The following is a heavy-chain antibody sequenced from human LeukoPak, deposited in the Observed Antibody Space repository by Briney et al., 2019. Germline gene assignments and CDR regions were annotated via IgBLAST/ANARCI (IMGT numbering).Heavy chain of an antibody. CDR1: GGSISSSSYY. CDR2: IYHSGST. Sequence: SETLSLTCTVSGGSISSSSYYWGWIRQPPGKGLEWIGSIYHSGSTNYNPSLKSRVTISVDKSKNQFSLKLSSVTAADTAVYYCARAPIELQRIDYWGQGTLVTVSS. D-gene: IGHD2-8*01. CDR3: ARAPIELQRIDY. V-gene: IGHV4-39*07. J-gene: IGHJ4*02.